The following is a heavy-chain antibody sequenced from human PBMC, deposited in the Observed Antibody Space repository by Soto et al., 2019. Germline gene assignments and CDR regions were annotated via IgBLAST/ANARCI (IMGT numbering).Heavy chain of an antibody. CDR1: GGSISSSSHY. CDR3: AREWQQLVRGNYFDY. D-gene: IGHD6-13*01. J-gene: IGHJ4*02. V-gene: IGHV4-39*02. Sequence: ETLSLTCTVSGGSISSSSHYWGWIRQPPGKGLEWIGSIYYSGSTYYNPSLKSRVTISVDTSKNQFSLKLSSVTAADTAVYYCAREWQQLVRGNYFDYWGQGTLVTVSS. CDR2: IYYSGST.